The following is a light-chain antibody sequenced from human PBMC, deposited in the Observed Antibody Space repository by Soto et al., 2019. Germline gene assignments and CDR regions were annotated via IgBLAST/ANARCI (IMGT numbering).Light chain of an antibody. J-gene: IGKJ3*01. V-gene: IGKV3-15*01. CDR1: QSVSGN. CDR2: AAS. CDR3: QQYNNWPPIT. Sequence: EIVMTQSPATLSVSPGERATLSCRASQSVSGNLAWYQQKPGQAPSLLIYAASTRATGIPARFSGSGSGTEFTLTISSRQSEDFAVYYCQQYNNWPPITFGPGTKVDIK.